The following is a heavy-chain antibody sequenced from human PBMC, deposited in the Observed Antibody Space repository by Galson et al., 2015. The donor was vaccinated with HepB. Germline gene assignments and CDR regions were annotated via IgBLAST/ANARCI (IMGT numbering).Heavy chain of an antibody. J-gene: IGHJ6*02. D-gene: IGHD5-18*01. CDR3: ARGFGNSFGYGYYYDGMDV. V-gene: IGHV4-34*01. CDR1: GGSFSGSY. Sequence: SETLSLTCAVYGGSFSGSYWSWIRQSPGKGLEWLGEVNHSGSTNYNPSLKSRVTLSVDTSKNQFSLKLTSVTAADTAVYYCARGFGNSFGYGYYYDGMDVWGQGTTVTVSS. CDR2: VNHSGST.